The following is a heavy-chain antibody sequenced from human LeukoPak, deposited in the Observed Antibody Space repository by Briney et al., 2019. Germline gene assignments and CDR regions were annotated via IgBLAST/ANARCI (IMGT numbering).Heavy chain of an antibody. V-gene: IGHV4-61*01. CDR1: GGSISSGSYY. D-gene: IGHD3-3*01. J-gene: IGHJ5*02. Sequence: SETLSLTCTVSGGSISSGSYYWSWIRQPPGKGLEWIGYIYYSGSTNYNPSLKSRVTISVDTSKNQFSLKLSSVTAADTAVYYCARALLHYDFWSGYYGGVNWFDPWGQGTLVTVSS. CDR2: IYYSGST. CDR3: ARALLHYDFWSGYYGGVNWFDP.